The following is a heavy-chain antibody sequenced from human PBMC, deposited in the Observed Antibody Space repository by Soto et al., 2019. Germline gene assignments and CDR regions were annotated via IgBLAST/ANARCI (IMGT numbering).Heavy chain of an antibody. CDR2: IYYSGST. Sequence: SDTLSLTCTVSGGSISSYYWSWIRQPPGKGLEWIGYIYYSGSTNYNHSLKSRVTISVDTSKNQFSLKLSSVTAADTAVYYCARVPAYYGMDVWGQGTTVTVSS. CDR1: GGSISSYY. V-gene: IGHV4-59*01. J-gene: IGHJ6*02. CDR3: ARVPAYYGMDV.